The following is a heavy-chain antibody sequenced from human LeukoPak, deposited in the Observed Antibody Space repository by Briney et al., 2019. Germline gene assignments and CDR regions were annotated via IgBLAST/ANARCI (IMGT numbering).Heavy chain of an antibody. D-gene: IGHD3-10*01. Sequence: SETLSLTCAVYGGSFSGYYWSWIRQPPGKGLEWIGEINHSGSTNYNPSLKSRVTISVDTSKNQFSLKLSSVTAADTAVYYCARVRYYYGSGSTESYYYYMDVWGKGTTVTISS. CDR2: INHSGST. CDR1: GGSFSGYY. V-gene: IGHV4-34*01. J-gene: IGHJ6*03. CDR3: ARVRYYYGSGSTESYYYYMDV.